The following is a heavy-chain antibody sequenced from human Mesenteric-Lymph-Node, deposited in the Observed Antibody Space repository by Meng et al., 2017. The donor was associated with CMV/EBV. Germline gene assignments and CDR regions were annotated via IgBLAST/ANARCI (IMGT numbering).Heavy chain of an antibody. CDR1: GYTFTSYG. J-gene: IGHJ4*02. Sequence: ASVKVSCKASGYTFTSYGISWVRQAPGQGLEWMGWINPNSGGTNYAQKFQGRVTMTRDTSISTAYMELSRLRSDDTAVYYCARVSYRSPPDYWGQGTLVTVSS. V-gene: IGHV1-2*02. CDR3: ARVSYRSPPDY. CDR2: INPNSGGT.